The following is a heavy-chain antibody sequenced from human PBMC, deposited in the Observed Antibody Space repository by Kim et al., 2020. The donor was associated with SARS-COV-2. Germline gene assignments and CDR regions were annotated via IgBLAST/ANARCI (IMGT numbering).Heavy chain of an antibody. J-gene: IGHJ4*02. V-gene: IGHV3-48*02. CDR3: ARDLGNRVWFGELWSGY. D-gene: IGHD3-10*01. Sequence: VKGRFTISRDNAKNSLYLQMNSLRDEDTAVYYCARDLGNRVWFGELWSGYWGQGTLVTVSS.